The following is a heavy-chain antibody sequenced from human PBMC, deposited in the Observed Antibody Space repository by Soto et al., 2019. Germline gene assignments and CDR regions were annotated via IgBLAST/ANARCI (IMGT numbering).Heavy chain of an antibody. J-gene: IGHJ6*02. D-gene: IGHD3-10*01. CDR3: AVSGRGGLDV. V-gene: IGHV4-30-2*01. CDR2: IYRSGSA. Sequence: QLQLQESGSGLVKPSQKLSLTCTVSGGSINSGGYSWSWIRQPPGKGLEWIGHIYRSGSAYYSPSLQNRVTISVDTSKNHFSLTLTAVTAADTAVYYCAVSGRGGLDVWGQGTTVTVSS. CDR1: GGSINSGGYS.